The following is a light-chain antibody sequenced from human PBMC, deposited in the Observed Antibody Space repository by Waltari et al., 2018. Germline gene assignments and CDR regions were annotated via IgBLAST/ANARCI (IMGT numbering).Light chain of an antibody. Sequence: DIVLTQSPGTLSLSPGERATLSCRASHILTSRYLGWYQQKPGRAPRLLMFGATTRATGIPDRFSGSGSGPDFNLTISRLQPEDSAVYFCHHFGGSPPWTFGQGTKVEIK. CDR3: HHFGGSPPWT. CDR2: GAT. J-gene: IGKJ1*01. V-gene: IGKV3-20*01. CDR1: HILTSRY.